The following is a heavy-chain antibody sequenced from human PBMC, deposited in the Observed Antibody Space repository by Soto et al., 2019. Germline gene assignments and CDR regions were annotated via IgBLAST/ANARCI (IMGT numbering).Heavy chain of an antibody. V-gene: IGHV3-49*05. CDR3: TTERRGRDYDILTGYYTRRDY. CDR1: GFTFGDYA. J-gene: IGHJ4*02. Sequence: EVQLVESGGGLVKPGRSLRLSCTASGFTFGDYAMSWFRQAPGRGLGGVGFIRSKAYGGTKEYAASVKGRFTISRDDSKSIAYLQMNSLKTEDTAVYYCTTERRGRDYDILTGYYTRRDYWGQGTLVTVSS. D-gene: IGHD3-9*01. CDR2: IRSKAYGGTK.